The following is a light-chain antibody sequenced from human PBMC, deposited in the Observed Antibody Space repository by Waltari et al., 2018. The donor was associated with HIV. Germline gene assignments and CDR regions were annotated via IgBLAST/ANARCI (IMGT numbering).Light chain of an antibody. CDR2: GAS. J-gene: IGKJ4*01. V-gene: IGKV3-20*01. Sequence: EIVLTQSPDTLSVSPGDRATLSCRASQSVRSASLAWYQQNPGQAPRLLIYGASSRAPGIPDRFSGSGAVTDFILTISRLEPEDCAVYYCQQYAASPLTFGGGTKVEIK. CDR1: QSVRSAS. CDR3: QQYAASPLT.